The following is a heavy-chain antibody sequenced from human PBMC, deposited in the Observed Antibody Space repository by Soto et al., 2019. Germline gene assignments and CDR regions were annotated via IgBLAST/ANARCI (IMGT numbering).Heavy chain of an antibody. D-gene: IGHD5-12*01. V-gene: IGHV4-34*01. Sequence: QVQLQQWGAGLLKPSETLSLTCAVYGGSFSGYYWSWIRQPPGKGLEWIGEINHSGSTNYNPSLTRRVTIAVDTSKNQFSLKLSSVTAAGTAVYYGARPYSGYGNAFDIWGQGTMVTVSS. CDR2: INHSGST. CDR3: ARPYSGYGNAFDI. CDR1: GGSFSGYY. J-gene: IGHJ3*02.